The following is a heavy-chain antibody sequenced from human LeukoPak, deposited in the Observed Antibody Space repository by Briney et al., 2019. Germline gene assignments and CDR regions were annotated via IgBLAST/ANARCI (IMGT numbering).Heavy chain of an antibody. V-gene: IGHV3-33*01. CDR2: IWYDGSNK. Sequence: PGGSLRPSCAASGFTFSSYGMHWVRQAPGKGLEWVAVIWYDGSNKYYADSVKGRFTISRDNSKNTLYLQMNSLRAEDTAVYYCAREGGNWNANWFDPWGQGTLVTVSS. J-gene: IGHJ5*02. CDR1: GFTFSSYG. D-gene: IGHD1-20*01. CDR3: AREGGNWNANWFDP.